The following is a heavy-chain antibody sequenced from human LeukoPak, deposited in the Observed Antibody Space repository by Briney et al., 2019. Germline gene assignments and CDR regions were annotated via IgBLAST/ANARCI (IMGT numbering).Heavy chain of an antibody. Sequence: SETLSLTCTVSGGSISSYYWSWIRQPAGKGLERIGRIYTSGSTNYNPSLKSRVTMSVDTSKNQFSLKLSSVTAADTAVYYCARDLSSGLLWFGEYQSWFDPWGQGTLVTVSS. CDR3: ARDLSSGLLWFGEYQSWFDP. D-gene: IGHD3-10*01. CDR1: GGSISSYY. V-gene: IGHV4-4*07. CDR2: IYTSGST. J-gene: IGHJ5*02.